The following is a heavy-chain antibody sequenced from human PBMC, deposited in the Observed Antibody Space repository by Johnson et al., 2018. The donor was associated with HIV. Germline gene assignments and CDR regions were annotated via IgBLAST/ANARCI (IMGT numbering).Heavy chain of an antibody. Sequence: QVQLVESGGGLVQPGGSLRLSCAASGFTFSTYGMHWVRQAPGKGLEWVSIIYSGDTTYYADSVKGRFTISRDNSRNTLYLQMNSLRVEDTALYYCAKDRELLELSHAFDSWGQGTMVTVSS. CDR1: GFTFSTYG. J-gene: IGHJ3*02. CDR3: AKDRELLELSHAFDS. D-gene: IGHD1-7*01. CDR2: IYSGDTT. V-gene: IGHV3-NL1*01.